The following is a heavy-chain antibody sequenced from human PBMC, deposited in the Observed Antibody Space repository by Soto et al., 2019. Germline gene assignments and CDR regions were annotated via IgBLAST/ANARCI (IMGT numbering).Heavy chain of an antibody. CDR1: GGSISDNW. CDR3: ARHIAVPRTRGFDF. J-gene: IGHJ4*02. Sequence: QVQLQESGPRLVKASGTLSLTCAVSGGSISDNWWSWVRQPPGKGLEWIGEISHTGTTHYNPSLWSRVTISIDKSKYQFSLNLSSVTAADTAVYYCARHIAVPRTRGFDFWGQGTLVTVFS. D-gene: IGHD6-19*01. V-gene: IGHV4-4*02. CDR2: ISHTGTT.